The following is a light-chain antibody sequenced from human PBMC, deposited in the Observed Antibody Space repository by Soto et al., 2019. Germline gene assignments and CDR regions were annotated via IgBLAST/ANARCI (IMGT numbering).Light chain of an antibody. CDR1: SSDVGGYNY. CDR3: SSYTSSSTPRV. Sequence: QSALTQPASVSGSPGQSITISCTGTSSDVGGYNYVSWYQQHPGKAPKLMIYDVSNRPSGVSNRFSGSKSGNTASLTISGLQADDDADYYCSSYTSSSTPRVFGTGTKVTLL. J-gene: IGLJ1*01. V-gene: IGLV2-14*01. CDR2: DVS.